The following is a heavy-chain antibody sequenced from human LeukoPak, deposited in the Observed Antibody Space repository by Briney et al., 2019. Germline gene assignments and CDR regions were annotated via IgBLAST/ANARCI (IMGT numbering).Heavy chain of an antibody. J-gene: IGHJ1*01. V-gene: IGHV3-20*04. CDR1: GFTFDDYG. D-gene: IGHD4-23*01. CDR2: INWNGGST. CDR3: ARNCYGGNLPCYFQH. Sequence: PGGSLRLSCAASGFTFDDYGMSWVRQAPGKGLEWVSGINWNGGSTGYADSVKGRFTISRDNAKNSLYLQMNSLRAEDTALYYCARNCYGGNLPCYFQHWGQGTLVTVSS.